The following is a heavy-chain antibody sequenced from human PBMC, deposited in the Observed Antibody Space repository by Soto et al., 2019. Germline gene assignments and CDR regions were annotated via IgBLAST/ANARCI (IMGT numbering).Heavy chain of an antibody. V-gene: IGHV1-3*01. J-gene: IGHJ6*02. CDR1: GGTFSSYA. Sequence: ASVKVSCKASGGTFSSYAISWVRQAPGQGLEWMGWINAGNGNTKYSQKFQGRVTITRDTSASTAYMELSSLRSEDTAVYYCASEYCGGDCYSAARYGMDVWGQGTTVTVSS. CDR2: INAGNGNT. D-gene: IGHD2-21*02. CDR3: ASEYCGGDCYSAARYGMDV.